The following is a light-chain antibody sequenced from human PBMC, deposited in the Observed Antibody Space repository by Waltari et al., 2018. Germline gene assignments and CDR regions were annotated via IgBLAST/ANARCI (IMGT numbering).Light chain of an antibody. J-gene: IGLJ2*01. V-gene: IGLV3-21*04. CDR1: DLGERS. Sequence: SYMLTQPPSVSVAPGQTARITCGVDDLGERSVQWCQQRPGQAPVSVIYYDTARPSGIPDRFSGSHSGDTATLIISRVEAGDETDYYCQVWDSSRHHVIFGGGTRLTVL. CDR3: QVWDSSRHHVI. CDR2: YDT.